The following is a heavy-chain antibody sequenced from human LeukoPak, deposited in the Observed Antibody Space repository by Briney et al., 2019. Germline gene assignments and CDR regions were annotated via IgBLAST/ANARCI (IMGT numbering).Heavy chain of an antibody. CDR3: ARLYVYYYYMDV. J-gene: IGHJ6*03. D-gene: IGHD3-16*01. V-gene: IGHV4-39*01. CDR1: GGSISSSSYY. CDR2: IYYSGST. Sequence: PSETLSLTCTVSGGSISSSSYYRGWIRQPPGKGLEWIGSIYYSGSTYYNPSLKSRVTISVDTSKNQFSLKLSSVTAADTAVYYCARLYVYYYYMDVWGKGTTVTVSS.